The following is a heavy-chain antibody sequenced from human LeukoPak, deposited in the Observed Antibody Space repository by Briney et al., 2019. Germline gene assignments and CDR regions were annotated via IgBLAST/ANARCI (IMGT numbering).Heavy chain of an antibody. Sequence: GGSLRLSCAAPGFTFSSYAMSWVRQAPGKGLEWVSAISGSGGSTYYADSVKGRFTISRDNSKNTLYLQMNSLRAEDTAVYYCARDNPRHYYGSGSYAEGGYWGQGTLVTVSS. CDR3: ARDNPRHYYGSGSYAEGGY. CDR2: ISGSGGST. CDR1: GFTFSSYA. V-gene: IGHV3-23*01. J-gene: IGHJ4*02. D-gene: IGHD3-10*01.